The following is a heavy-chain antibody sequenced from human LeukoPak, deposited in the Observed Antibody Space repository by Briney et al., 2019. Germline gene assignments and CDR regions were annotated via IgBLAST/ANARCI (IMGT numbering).Heavy chain of an antibody. Sequence: GGSLRLSCAASGFTVSSNYMSWVRQAPGKGLEGVSVIISGGSTYYEDSVKDRCTISRDNSKNPLYLQMNSLRAEDTAGYYCARDIRYSSSSALYYYYGMDVWGEGTTLTLSS. CDR2: IISGGST. V-gene: IGHV3-53*01. D-gene: IGHD6-13*01. CDR1: GFTVSSNY. CDR3: ARDIRYSSSSALYYYYGMDV. J-gene: IGHJ6*04.